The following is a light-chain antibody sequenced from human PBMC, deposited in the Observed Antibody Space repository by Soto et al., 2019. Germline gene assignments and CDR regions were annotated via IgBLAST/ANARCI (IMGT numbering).Light chain of an antibody. CDR2: DDT. CDR1: SSDVGAYNY. J-gene: IGLJ1*01. Sequence: QSALTQPASVSGSPGQSIAISCTGTSSDVGAYNYVSWYQQHPGKAPKLMIFDDTNRPSGVSDRFSGSKSGNTASLTISGLPAEDEDDYYCSSYTSSSTYVFGTGTKVTVL. CDR3: SSYTSSSTYV. V-gene: IGLV2-14*03.